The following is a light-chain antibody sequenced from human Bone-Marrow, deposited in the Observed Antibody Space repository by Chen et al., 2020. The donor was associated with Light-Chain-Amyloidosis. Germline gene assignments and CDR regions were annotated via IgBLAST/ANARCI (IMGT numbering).Light chain of an antibody. CDR2: RDT. J-gene: IGLJ2*01. CDR3: QSADSSGTYEVI. CDR1: DLPTKY. V-gene: IGLV3-25*03. Sequence: SYELTQPPSVSVSPGQTARITCSGDDLPTKYAYWYQQKPGQAPVLVTHRDTERPSGISERFSGSSSVTTATLTISGVQSEDEADYHCQSADSSGTYEVIFGGGTKLTVL.